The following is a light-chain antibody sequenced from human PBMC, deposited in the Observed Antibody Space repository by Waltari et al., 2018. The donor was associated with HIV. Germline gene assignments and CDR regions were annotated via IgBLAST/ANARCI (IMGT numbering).Light chain of an antibody. V-gene: IGLV2-14*01. CDR3: SSYTSSSTLV. Sequence: QSALTQPASVSGSPGQSITISCTGTTSDVGSYKYVSWYPQHPGKAPKLMIYEVSNRPSGVSNRFSGSKSGNTASLTISGLQAEDEADYFCSSYTSSSTLVFGSGTKVTVL. CDR1: TSDVGSYKY. J-gene: IGLJ1*01. CDR2: EVS.